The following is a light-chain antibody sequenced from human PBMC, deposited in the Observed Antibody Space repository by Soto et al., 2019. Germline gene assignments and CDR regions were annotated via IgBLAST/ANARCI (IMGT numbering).Light chain of an antibody. J-gene: IGLJ2*01. CDR1: SSDVGSYNP. CDR3: CSYAGSSTFVV. V-gene: IGLV2-23*02. Sequence: QSALTQPASVSGSPGQSITISCTGTSSDVGSYNPVSWYQQYPGKAPKLMIYEVTKRPSGVSNRFSGSKSGNTASLTISGLQAEDEADYYGCSYAGSSTFVVFGGGTKLTVL. CDR2: EVT.